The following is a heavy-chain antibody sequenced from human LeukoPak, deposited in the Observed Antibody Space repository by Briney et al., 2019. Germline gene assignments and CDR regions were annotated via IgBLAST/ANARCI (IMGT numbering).Heavy chain of an antibody. CDR3: ARGLLWFGESYFDY. Sequence: SETLSLACTVSGFSISNDYYWTWLRQPPGKGLEWIGGIYHSGTTYYNPSLRGRVSISLDTSKNQFSLKLSSVTAADTAVYYCARGLLWFGESYFDYWGQGTLVTVSS. CDR2: IYHSGTT. CDR1: GFSISNDYY. V-gene: IGHV4-38-2*02. D-gene: IGHD3-10*01. J-gene: IGHJ4*02.